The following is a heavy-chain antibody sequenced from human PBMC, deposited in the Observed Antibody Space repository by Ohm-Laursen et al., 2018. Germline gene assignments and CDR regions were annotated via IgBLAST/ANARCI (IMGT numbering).Heavy chain of an antibody. V-gene: IGHV3-7*01. CDR2: IKEDGSQK. J-gene: IGHJ3*02. CDR3: ARDISPVIVGVAFDVFDI. Sequence: SLRLSCTAPGFTFSSYWMTWVRQAPGKELEWVANIKEDGSQKNYVDSVKGRFTISRDNANNFLYLQMNSLRAEDTAVYCCARDISPVIVGVAFDVFDIWGQGTMVTVSS. D-gene: IGHD1-26*01. CDR1: GFTFSSYW.